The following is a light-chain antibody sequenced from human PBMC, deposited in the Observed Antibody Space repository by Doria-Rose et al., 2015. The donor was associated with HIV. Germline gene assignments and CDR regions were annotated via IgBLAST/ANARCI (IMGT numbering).Light chain of an antibody. V-gene: IGKV3-20*01. CDR3: HQYGTSWT. J-gene: IGKJ1*01. CDR2: DGS. Sequence: EIVLTQSPGTLSLSPGERATLSCRASRSFSSTYLAWYQQKPGQAPSLLIYDGSTRATGIPDRFSASGSGTDFTLTINRLEPEDFALYYCHQYGTSWTFGQGTKAEI. CDR1: RSFSSTY.